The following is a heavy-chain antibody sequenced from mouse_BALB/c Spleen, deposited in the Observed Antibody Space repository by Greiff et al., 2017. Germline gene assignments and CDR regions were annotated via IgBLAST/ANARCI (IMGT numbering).Heavy chain of an antibody. CDR3: ARGGYGIPVYFDY. J-gene: IGHJ2*01. Sequence: QVQLQQSGAELVRPGSSVKISCKASGYAFSSYWMNWVKQRPGQGLEWIGQIYPGDGDTNYNGKFKGKATLTADKSSSTAYMRLSSLTPEDSAVYFCARGGYGIPVYFDYWGQGTTLTVSS. CDR2: IYPGDGDT. D-gene: IGHD2-14*01. CDR1: GYAFSSYW. V-gene: IGHV1-80*01.